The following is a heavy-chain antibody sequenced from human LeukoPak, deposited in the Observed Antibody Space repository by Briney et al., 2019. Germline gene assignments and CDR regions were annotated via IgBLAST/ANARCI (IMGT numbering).Heavy chain of an antibody. CDR1: GFTFSSYG. Sequence: PGGSLRLSCAASGFTFSSYGMSWVRQAPGKGLEWVSAISGSGGNTYYADSVKGRFTISRDNSKNTLYLQMNSLRAEDTAVYYCARGVMVSYYMDVWGKGTTVTVSS. CDR2: ISGSGGNT. V-gene: IGHV3-23*01. J-gene: IGHJ6*03. CDR3: ARGVMVSYYMDV. D-gene: IGHD2-8*01.